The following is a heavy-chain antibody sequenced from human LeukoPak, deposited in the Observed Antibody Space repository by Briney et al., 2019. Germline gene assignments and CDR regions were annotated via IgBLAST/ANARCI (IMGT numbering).Heavy chain of an antibody. V-gene: IGHV1-2*02. CDR2: INPNSGGT. D-gene: IGHD3-16*02. CDR3: ARAVPGDYVWGSYRYIGYFDY. J-gene: IGHJ4*02. CDR1: GYTFTGYY. Sequence: GASVKVSCKASGYTFTGYYMHWVRQAPGQGLEWMGWINPNSGGTNYAQKFQGRVTMTRDTSISTAYMELSRLRSDDTAVYYCARAVPGDYVWGSYRYIGYFDYWGQGTLVTVSS.